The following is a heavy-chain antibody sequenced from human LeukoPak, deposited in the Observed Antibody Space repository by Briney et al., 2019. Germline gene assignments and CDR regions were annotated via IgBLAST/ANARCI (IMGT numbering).Heavy chain of an antibody. Sequence: PGGSLRLSCVASGFTFRRYAMNWVRQTPGKGLERVSLIGTNEQRTHYAYSVKGRFTISRDNSKNTLFLQMNSLRAEDTAVYYCAKDLDSTDLYDNADWGQGTLVTVSS. D-gene: IGHD6-19*01. J-gene: IGHJ1*01. CDR1: GFTFRRYA. CDR3: AKDLDSTDLYDNAD. CDR2: IGTNEQRT. V-gene: IGHV3-23*01.